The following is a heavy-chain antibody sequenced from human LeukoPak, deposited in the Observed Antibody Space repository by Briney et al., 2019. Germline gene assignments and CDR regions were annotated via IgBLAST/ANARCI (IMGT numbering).Heavy chain of an antibody. CDR1: GFTFSSYA. Sequence: GGSLRLSCAASGFTFSSYAMSWVRQAPGKGLEWVSAISGSGGSTYYADSVKGQFTISRDNSKNTLYLQMNSLRAEDTAVYYCAKVSVAYSGSYKYFDYWGQGTLVTVSS. J-gene: IGHJ4*02. D-gene: IGHD1-26*01. CDR2: ISGSGGST. V-gene: IGHV3-23*01. CDR3: AKVSVAYSGSYKYFDY.